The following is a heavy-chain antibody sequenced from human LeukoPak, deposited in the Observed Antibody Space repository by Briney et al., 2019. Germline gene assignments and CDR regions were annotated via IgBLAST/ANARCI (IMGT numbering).Heavy chain of an antibody. V-gene: IGHV4-30-2*01. CDR1: GGSISSGGYY. CDR3: ARVNLGYSGSAGVYYFDY. CDR2: IYHSGST. Sequence: SETLSLTCTVSGGSISSGGYYWSWIRQPPGKGLEWIGYIYHSGSTYYNPSLKSRVTISVDRSKNQSSLKLSSVTAADTAVYYCARVNLGYSGSAGVYYFDYWGQGTLVTVSS. J-gene: IGHJ4*02. D-gene: IGHD1-26*01.